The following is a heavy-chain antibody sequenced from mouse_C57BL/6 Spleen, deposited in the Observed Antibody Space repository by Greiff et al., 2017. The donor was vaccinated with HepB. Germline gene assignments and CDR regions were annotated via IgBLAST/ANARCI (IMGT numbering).Heavy chain of an antibody. CDR3: ARRGIYDGYYGVDY. J-gene: IGHJ2*01. V-gene: IGHV1-19*01. Sequence: EVQLQQSGPVLVKPGASVKMSCKASGYTFTDYYMNWVKQSHGKSLEWIGVINPYNGGTSYNQKFKGKATLTVDKSSSTAYMELNSLTSEDSAVYYCARRGIYDGYYGVDYWGQGTTLTVSS. CDR1: GYTFTDYY. D-gene: IGHD2-3*01. CDR2: INPYNGGT.